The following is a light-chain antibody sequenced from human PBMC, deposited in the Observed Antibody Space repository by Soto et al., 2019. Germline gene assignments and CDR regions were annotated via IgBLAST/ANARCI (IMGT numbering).Light chain of an antibody. CDR2: SNN. Sequence: QSVLTQPPSASGTPGQRVTISCSGSSSNIGSNTVNWYQQLPGTAPKLLIYSNNQRPSGVPDRFPGSKSGTSASLAISGLQSEDEADYYCAAWDDSLEVVFGGGTQLTVL. CDR3: AAWDDSLEVV. J-gene: IGLJ2*01. V-gene: IGLV1-44*01. CDR1: SSNIGSNT.